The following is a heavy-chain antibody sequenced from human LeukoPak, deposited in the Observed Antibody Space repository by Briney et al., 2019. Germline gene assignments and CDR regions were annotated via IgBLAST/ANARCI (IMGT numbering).Heavy chain of an antibody. V-gene: IGHV3-48*01. CDR1: GFTFSSYA. Sequence: GGSLRLSCAASGFTFSSYAMSWVRQAPGKGLEWVSYISSSSSTIYYADSVKGRFTISRDNAKNSLYLQMNSLRAEDTAVYYCARDGGWNYVDYYYGMDVWGQGTTVTVSS. D-gene: IGHD1-7*01. CDR3: ARDGGWNYVDYYYGMDV. CDR2: ISSSSSTI. J-gene: IGHJ6*02.